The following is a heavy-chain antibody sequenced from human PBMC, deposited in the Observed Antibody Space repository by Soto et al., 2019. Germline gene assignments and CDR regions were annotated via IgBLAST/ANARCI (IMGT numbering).Heavy chain of an antibody. J-gene: IGHJ4*02. CDR1: GGSISSSSYY. CDR2: IYYSGST. Sequence: SETLSLTCTVSGGSISSSSYYWGWIRQPPGEGLEWIGSIYYSGSTYYNPSLKSRVTISADTSKNQFSLKLSSVTAADTAVYYCARNLYPYSSSPIYYFDYWGQGTLVTVSS. CDR3: ARNLYPYSSSPIYYFDY. D-gene: IGHD6-6*01. V-gene: IGHV4-39*01.